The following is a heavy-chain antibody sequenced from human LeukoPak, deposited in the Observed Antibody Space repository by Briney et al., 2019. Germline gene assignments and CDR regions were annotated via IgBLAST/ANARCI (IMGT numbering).Heavy chain of an antibody. V-gene: IGHV1-24*01. J-gene: IGHJ4*02. CDR2: FDPEDGET. Sequence: ASVKVSCKVSGYTLTELSMHWVRQAPGKGLEWMGGFDPEDGETIYAQKFQGRVTMTEDTSTDTAYMELRSLRSDDTAVYYCARDKPLYGSGSYQPIDYWGQGTLVTVSS. CDR1: GYTLTELS. D-gene: IGHD3-10*01. CDR3: ARDKPLYGSGSYQPIDY.